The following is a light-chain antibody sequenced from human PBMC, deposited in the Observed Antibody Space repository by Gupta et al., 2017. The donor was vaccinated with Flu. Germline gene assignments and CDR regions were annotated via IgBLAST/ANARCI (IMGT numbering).Light chain of an antibody. V-gene: IGKV3-11*01. Sequence: EIVLTQSPVTLSLSPGEGATLSCRASQSISNDLAWYQQKPGQAPRILIYDASNRANGLPVRISGSGYGIDFPLTISSLAPEDSAVYYCQQRHHWPRTFGQGTLVEIK. CDR2: DAS. J-gene: IGKJ1*01. CDR3: QQRHHWPRT. CDR1: QSISND.